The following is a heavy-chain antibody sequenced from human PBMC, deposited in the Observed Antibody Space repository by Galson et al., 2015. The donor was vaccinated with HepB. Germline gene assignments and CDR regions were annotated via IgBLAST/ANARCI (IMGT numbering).Heavy chain of an antibody. D-gene: IGHD4-17*01. CDR3: AHTPPDGDWTSFDY. CDR1: GFSLSTSGVG. Sequence: PALVKPTQTLTLTCTFSGFSLSTSGVGVGWIRQPPGKALEWLALIYWNDDKRYSPSLKSRLTITKDTSKNQVVLTMTNMDPVDTATYYCAHTPPDGDWTSFDYWGQGTLVTVSS. CDR2: IYWNDDK. V-gene: IGHV2-5*01. J-gene: IGHJ4*02.